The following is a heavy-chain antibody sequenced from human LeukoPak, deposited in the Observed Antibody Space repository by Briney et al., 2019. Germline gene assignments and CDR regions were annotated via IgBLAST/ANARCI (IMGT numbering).Heavy chain of an antibody. CDR3: ARRGDTYYYGSGSYYNYWFDP. CDR2: INHSGST. D-gene: IGHD3-10*01. Sequence: PSETLSLTCAVYGGSFSGYYWSWIRQPPGKGLEWIGEINHSGSTNYNPSLKSRVTISVDTSKNQFSLKLSSVTAADTAVYYCARRGDTYYYGSGSYYNYWFDPWGQGTLVTVSS. V-gene: IGHV4-34*01. CDR1: GGSFSGYY. J-gene: IGHJ5*02.